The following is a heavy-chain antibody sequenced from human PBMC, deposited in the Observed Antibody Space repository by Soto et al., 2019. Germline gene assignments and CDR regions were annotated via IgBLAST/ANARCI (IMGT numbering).Heavy chain of an antibody. CDR1: GFTLSTYG. V-gene: IGHV3-30*18. CDR3: AKEYGSTWIDH. CDR2: MSYDGTKE. J-gene: IGHJ4*02. D-gene: IGHD6-13*01. Sequence: GGSLRLSCAASGFTLSTYGMHWVRQAPGKGLEWVAAMSYDGTKEYYADSVKGRFTIPRDNSRNTLFLQLNSLRAEDTAVYYCAKEYGSTWIDHWGQGTLVTVS.